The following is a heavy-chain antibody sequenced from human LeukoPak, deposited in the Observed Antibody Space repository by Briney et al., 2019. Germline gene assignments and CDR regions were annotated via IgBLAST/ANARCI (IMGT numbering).Heavy chain of an antibody. V-gene: IGHV4-61*02. CDR1: GGSISSGSYY. D-gene: IGHD3-10*01. CDR3: AREQYYYGSGSPSLLVGARYNWFDP. Sequence: KSSETLFLTCAVSGGSISSGSYYWSWIRQPAGKGLEWIGRIYTSGSTNYNPSLKSRVTISVDTSKNQFSLKLSSVTAADTAVYYCAREQYYYGSGSPSLLVGARYNWFDPWGQGTLVTVSS. CDR2: IYTSGST. J-gene: IGHJ5*02.